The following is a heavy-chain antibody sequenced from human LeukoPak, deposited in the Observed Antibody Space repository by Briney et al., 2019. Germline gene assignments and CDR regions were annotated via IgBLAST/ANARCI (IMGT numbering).Heavy chain of an antibody. CDR1: GGSISSGGYY. CDR3: ARGGQWLVKGTYFDY. D-gene: IGHD6-19*01. V-gene: IGHV4-31*03. Sequence: SQTPSLTCTVSGGSISSGGYYWSWIRQHPGKGLEWIGYIYYSGSTYYNPSLKSRVTISVDTSKNQFSLKLSSVTAADTAVYYCARGGQWLVKGTYFDYWGQGTLVTVSS. J-gene: IGHJ4*02. CDR2: IYYSGST.